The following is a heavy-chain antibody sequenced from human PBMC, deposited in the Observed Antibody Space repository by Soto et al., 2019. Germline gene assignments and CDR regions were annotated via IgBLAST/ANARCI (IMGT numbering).Heavy chain of an antibody. CDR2: INHSGST. CDR1: GGSFSGYY. CDR3: ARGGPVQHYYDSSGYWDY. V-gene: IGHV4-34*01. J-gene: IGHJ4*02. D-gene: IGHD3-22*01. Sequence: SETLSLTCAVYGGSFSGYYWSWIRQPPGKGLEWIGEINHSGSTNYNPSLKSRVTISVDTSKNQFSLKLSSVTAADTAVYYCARGGPVQHYYDSSGYWDYWGQGTLVTVSS.